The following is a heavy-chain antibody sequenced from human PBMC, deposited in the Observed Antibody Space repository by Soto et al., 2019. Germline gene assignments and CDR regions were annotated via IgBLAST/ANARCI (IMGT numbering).Heavy chain of an antibody. D-gene: IGHD3-10*01. Sequence: QVQLVQSGAEVKKPGSSVKVSCKASGGIFSTYAISWLRQAPGQGLEWRGGIIPIFGTPHYAQRIQGRVTITADESTSTAYMELSRLRSEDTAVYYCARDRDDYGSGNYYNRIDYWGQGTLVTVSS. CDR2: IIPIFGTP. CDR3: ARDRDDYGSGNYYNRIDY. J-gene: IGHJ4*02. V-gene: IGHV1-69*01. CDR1: GGIFSTYA.